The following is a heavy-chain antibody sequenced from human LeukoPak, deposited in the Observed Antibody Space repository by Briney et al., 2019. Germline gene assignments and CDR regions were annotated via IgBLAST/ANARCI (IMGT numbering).Heavy chain of an antibody. V-gene: IGHV3-23*01. CDR1: GFTFSSYS. CDR3: AKDRDFWSGYYTDY. J-gene: IGHJ4*02. Sequence: PGGSLRLSCAASGFTFSSYSMNWVRQAPGKGLEWVSAISGSGGSTYYADSVKGRFTISRDNSKNTLYLQMNSLRAEDTAVYYCAKDRDFWSGYYTDYWGQGTLVTVSS. CDR2: ISGSGGST. D-gene: IGHD3-3*01.